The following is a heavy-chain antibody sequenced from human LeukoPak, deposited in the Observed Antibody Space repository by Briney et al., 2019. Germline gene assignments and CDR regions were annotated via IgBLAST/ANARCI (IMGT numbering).Heavy chain of an antibody. J-gene: IGHJ6*02. CDR2: INHSGST. CDR1: GGSFSGYY. V-gene: IGHV4-34*01. Sequence: SETLSLTCAVYGGSFSGYYWSWIRQPPGKGPEWIGEINHSGSTNYNPPLKSRVTISVDPSKNQFSLKLSSVTAADTAVYYCARGDYYYDSSGYLQVRPPYYGMDVWGQGTTVTVSS. D-gene: IGHD3-22*01. CDR3: ARGDYYYDSSGYLQVRPPYYGMDV.